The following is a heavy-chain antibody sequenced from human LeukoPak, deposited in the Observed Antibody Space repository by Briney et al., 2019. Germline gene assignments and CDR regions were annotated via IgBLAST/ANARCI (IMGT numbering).Heavy chain of an antibody. D-gene: IGHD3-10*01. V-gene: IGHV3-74*01. J-gene: IGHJ4*02. Sequence: GGSLRLSCAASGFTFSSCWMYWVRQAPGKGLVWVSRINSDGSRTSYADSVKGRFTISRDNAKNTLYLQMNSLRAEDTAVYYCASSASYPLDYWGQGTLVTVSS. CDR3: ASSASYPLDY. CDR2: INSDGSRT. CDR1: GFTFSSCW.